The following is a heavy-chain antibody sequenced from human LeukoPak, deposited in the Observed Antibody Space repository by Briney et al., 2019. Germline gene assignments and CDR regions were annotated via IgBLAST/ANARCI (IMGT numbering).Heavy chain of an antibody. V-gene: IGHV3-64*01. CDR2: ISKNGGSI. CDR1: GFTFSSYA. D-gene: IGHD6-19*01. Sequence: PGGSLRLSCAASGFTFSSYAMHWVRQAPGRGLEYVSAISKNGGSIYYANSVKGRFTISRDNSKNTLYLQMGSLRAEDMAVYYCARDYVAADYYYGMDVWGQGTTVTVSS. CDR3: ARDYVAADYYYGMDV. J-gene: IGHJ6*02.